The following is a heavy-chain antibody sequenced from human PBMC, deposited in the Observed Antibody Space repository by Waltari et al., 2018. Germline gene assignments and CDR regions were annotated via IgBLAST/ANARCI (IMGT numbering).Heavy chain of an antibody. CDR1: GFSLSTSGVG. Sequence: QITLKESGPTLVKPTQTLTLTCTFSGFSLSTSGVGVGWIRQPPGKALEWLALIYWNDDKRYSPSLKSRLTITKDTSKNQVVLTMTNMDPVDTATYYCAHRGKGGGGRTFDYWGQGTLVTVSS. J-gene: IGHJ4*02. CDR2: IYWNDDK. D-gene: IGHD2-15*01. V-gene: IGHV2-5*01. CDR3: AHRGKGGGGRTFDY.